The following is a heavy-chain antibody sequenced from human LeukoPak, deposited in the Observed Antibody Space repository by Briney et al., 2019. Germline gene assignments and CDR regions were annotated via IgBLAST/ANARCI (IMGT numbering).Heavy chain of an antibody. V-gene: IGHV1-46*01. J-gene: IGHJ4*02. CDR1: GGTFSSYA. CDR3: ARGAALDY. D-gene: IGHD2-15*01. CDR2: INPSGGST. Sequence: ASVKVSCKASGGTFSSYAISWVRQAPGQGLEWMGIINPSGGSTSYAQKFQGRVTMTRDTSTSTVYMELSSLRSEDTAVYYCARGAALDYWGQGTLVTVSS.